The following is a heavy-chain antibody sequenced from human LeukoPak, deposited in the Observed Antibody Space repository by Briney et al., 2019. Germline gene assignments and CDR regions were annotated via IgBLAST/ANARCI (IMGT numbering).Heavy chain of an antibody. Sequence: PGGSLRLSCAASGFTFSDYYMSWIRQAPGRGLEWVSYISSSGSTIYYADSVKGRFTISRDNAKNSLYLQMNSLRAEDTAVYYCAVSGVSTIAFDYWGRGTLVTVSS. D-gene: IGHD3-3*01. CDR2: ISSSGSTI. CDR3: AVSGVSTIAFDY. CDR1: GFTFSDYY. V-gene: IGHV3-11*04. J-gene: IGHJ4*02.